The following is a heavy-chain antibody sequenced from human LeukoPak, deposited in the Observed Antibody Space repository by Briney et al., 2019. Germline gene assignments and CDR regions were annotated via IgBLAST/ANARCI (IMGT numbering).Heavy chain of an antibody. CDR3: AGCSGSSSTSETYYYYYAMDV. CDR2: IKQDGSEK. V-gene: IGHV3-7*01. Sequence: PGGSLRLSCAASGFTFSSYWMSWVRQAPGKGLEWVANIKQDGSEKYYVDSVKGRFTISRDNAKNSLYLQMNSLRAEDTAVYYCAGCSGSSSTSETYYYYYAMDVWGQGTTVTVSS. CDR1: GFTFSSYW. D-gene: IGHD2-2*01. J-gene: IGHJ6*02.